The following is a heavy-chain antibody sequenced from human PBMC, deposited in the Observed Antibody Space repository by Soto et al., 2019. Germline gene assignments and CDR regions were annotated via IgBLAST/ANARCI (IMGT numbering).Heavy chain of an antibody. Sequence: EVQMVESGGGLVQPGGSLRLSCAASGFTVSSNYMSWVRQAPGKGLEWVSVIYSGGSTYYADSVKGRFTISRDTSKNTLYLQMNSLSVEDTAVYYCARETGRYSAFDYWGQGTLVTVSS. J-gene: IGHJ4*02. CDR1: GFTVSSNY. D-gene: IGHD2-21*01. CDR2: IYSGGST. V-gene: IGHV3-66*01. CDR3: ARETGRYSAFDY.